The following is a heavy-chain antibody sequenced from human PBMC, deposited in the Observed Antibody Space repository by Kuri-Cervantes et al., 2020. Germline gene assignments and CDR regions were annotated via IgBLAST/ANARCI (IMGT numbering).Heavy chain of an antibody. V-gene: IGHV3-74*01. Sequence: GESLKISCAASGFTFSSYWMHWARQAPGKGLVWVSRINSDGSSTSYADSVKGRSTISRDNAKNTLYLQMNSLRAEDTAVYYCARDGDGYSYGLPGYWGQGTLVTVS. CDR3: ARDGDGYSYGLPGY. CDR1: GFTFSSYW. CDR2: INSDGSST. J-gene: IGHJ4*02. D-gene: IGHD5-18*01.